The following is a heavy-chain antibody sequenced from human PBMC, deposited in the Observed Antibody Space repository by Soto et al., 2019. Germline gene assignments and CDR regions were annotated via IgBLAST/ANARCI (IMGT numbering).Heavy chain of an antibody. V-gene: IGHV4-39*01. CDR1: GGSIRSSSYY. CDR2: IYYSGNT. CDR3: ATLPDGGSGSN. Sequence: QLQLQESGPGLVKPSETLSLTCTVSGGSIRSSSYYWGWIRQSPGRGLEWIGNIYYSGNTYYNSALKSRVTISIDTSKNQFSLKRSSVTAADTAVYYCATLPDGGSGSNWGQGTLVTVSS. D-gene: IGHD3-10*01. J-gene: IGHJ4*02.